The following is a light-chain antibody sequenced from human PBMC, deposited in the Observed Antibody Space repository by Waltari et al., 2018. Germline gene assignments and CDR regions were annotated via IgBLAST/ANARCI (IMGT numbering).Light chain of an antibody. J-gene: IGLJ1*01. V-gene: IGLV1-40*01. CDR2: GYN. Sequence: QSVLTQPPSVSGAPGQRVTISCTGSSSNIGAGYDVHWYQHVPGTAPKLLISGYNIRPCGVPDRFSGSKSGTSASLAITGLQAEDEADYYCQSFDNNLSDSRVFGTGTKVTVL. CDR1: SSNIGAGYD. CDR3: QSFDNNLSDSRV.